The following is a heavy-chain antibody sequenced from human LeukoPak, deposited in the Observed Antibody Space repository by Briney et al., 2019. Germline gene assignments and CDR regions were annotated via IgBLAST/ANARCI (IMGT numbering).Heavy chain of an antibody. D-gene: IGHD4-17*01. V-gene: IGHV3-23*01. CDR3: AKGRETTVTSAANY. CDR2: ISGSNDNT. J-gene: IGHJ4*02. Sequence: TGGSLRLSCAASGFTFSSYAMSWVRQAPGKGLEWVSCISGSNDNTYYADSVKDRFTISRDNSKNTLSLQMNSLRAEDTAVYCGAKGRETTVTSAANYWGQGTLVTVSS. CDR1: GFTFSSYA.